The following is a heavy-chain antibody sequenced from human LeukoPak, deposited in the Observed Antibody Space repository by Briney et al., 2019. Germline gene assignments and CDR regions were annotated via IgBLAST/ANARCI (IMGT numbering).Heavy chain of an antibody. CDR1: GYTFTGYY. CDR2: INPNSGGT. V-gene: IGHV1-2*02. D-gene: IGHD3-10*01. Sequence: GASVKVSCKASGYTFTGYYMHWVRQAPGQGLEWMGWINPNSGGTNYAQKFQGRATMTRDTSISTAYMELSRLRSDDTAVYYCAREWPITMVRGVSFDYWGQGTLVTVSS. CDR3: AREWPITMVRGVSFDY. J-gene: IGHJ4*02.